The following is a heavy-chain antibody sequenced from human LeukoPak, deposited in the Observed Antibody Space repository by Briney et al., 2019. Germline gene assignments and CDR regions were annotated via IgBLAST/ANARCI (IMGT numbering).Heavy chain of an antibody. CDR1: GYTFTSYG. Sequence: ASVKVSCKASGYTFTSYGISWVRQAPGQGLEWMGWMNPNSGNTGYAQKFQGRVTMTRNTSISTAYMELSSLRSEDTAVYYCARGSSTQTHYYYYGMDVWGQGTTVTVSS. V-gene: IGHV1-8*02. J-gene: IGHJ6*02. D-gene: IGHD2-2*01. CDR2: MNPNSGNT. CDR3: ARGSSTQTHYYYYGMDV.